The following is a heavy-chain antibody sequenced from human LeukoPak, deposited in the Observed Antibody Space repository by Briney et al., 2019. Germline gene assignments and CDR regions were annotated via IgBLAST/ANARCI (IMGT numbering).Heavy chain of an antibody. CDR3: ARDAQWLVPEGYYYYMDV. D-gene: IGHD6-19*01. J-gene: IGHJ6*03. CDR2: ISSRSSYI. Sequence: GGSLRLSCAGSGLTFSRYNMNWFRLAPGKGLERVSSISSRSSYIFYADSVKGRFTISRDNAKNSLYLQMNSLGAEDTAVYYCARDAQWLVPEGYYYYMDVWGKGTTVTVS. V-gene: IGHV3-21*01. CDR1: GLTFSRYN.